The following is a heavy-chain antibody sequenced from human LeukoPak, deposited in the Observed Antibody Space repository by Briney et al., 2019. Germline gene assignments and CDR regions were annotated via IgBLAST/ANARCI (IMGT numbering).Heavy chain of an antibody. J-gene: IGHJ3*02. Sequence: ASVKVSCKASGYTFTSYYMHWVRQAPGQGLEWMGIINPSGGSTSYAQKFQGRVTMTRDTSTSTVYMELSSLRSEDTAVYYCARDVASYYYDSSGYFLARGAFDIWGQGTMVTVSS. CDR3: ARDVASYYYDSSGYFLARGAFDI. CDR2: INPSGGST. V-gene: IGHV1-46*01. D-gene: IGHD3-22*01. CDR1: GYTFTSYY.